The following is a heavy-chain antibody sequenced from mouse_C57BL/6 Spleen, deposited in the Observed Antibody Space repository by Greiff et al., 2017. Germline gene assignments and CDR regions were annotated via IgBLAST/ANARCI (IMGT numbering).Heavy chain of an antibody. V-gene: IGHV1-26*01. CDR2: INPNNGGT. Sequence: VQLQQSGPELVKPGASVKISCKASGYTFTDYYMNWVKQSHGKSLEWIGDINPNNGGTSYNQKFKGKDTLTVDKSSSTAYMELRSLTSEDSAVYYCASGPLYAMDYSSQGTSVPVSA. CDR1: GYTFTDYY. J-gene: IGHJ4*01. CDR3: ASGPLYAMDY.